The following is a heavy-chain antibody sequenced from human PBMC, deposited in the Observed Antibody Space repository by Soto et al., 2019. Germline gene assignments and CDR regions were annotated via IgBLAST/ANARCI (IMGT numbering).Heavy chain of an antibody. CDR2: IIPIFGTS. J-gene: IGHJ6*01. Sequence: SVKVSCKASGGTFSNYAISWVRQAPGQGPERMGGIIPIFGTSNYAQKFQGRVTITADESTSTAYMEVSSLRAEDTAVYYCAGGDKRSGNLRRGCYYYCMEGSGKET. CDR1: GGTFSNYA. CDR3: AGGDKRSGNLRRGCYYYCMEG. D-gene: IGHD2-15*01. V-gene: IGHV1-69*13.